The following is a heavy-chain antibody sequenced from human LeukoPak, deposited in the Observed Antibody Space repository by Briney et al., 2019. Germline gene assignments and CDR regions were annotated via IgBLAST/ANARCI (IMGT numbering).Heavy chain of an antibody. CDR2: ISGSGGVT. CDR3: AKDVIYRGYDRFAY. Sequence: GGSLRLSCAASGFTFSSYAMSWVRQAPGKGLEWVSVISGSGGVTYSADSVKGRFTISRDNFKNTLYPQMNSLRAEDTAVYYCAKDVIYRGYDRFAYWGQGTLVTVSS. J-gene: IGHJ4*02. D-gene: IGHD5-12*01. V-gene: IGHV3-23*01. CDR1: GFTFSSYA.